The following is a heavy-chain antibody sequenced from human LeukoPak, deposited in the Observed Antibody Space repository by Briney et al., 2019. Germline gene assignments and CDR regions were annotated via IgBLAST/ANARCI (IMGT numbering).Heavy chain of an antibody. J-gene: IGHJ4*02. CDR2: MSSSSSYI. V-gene: IGHV3-21*01. CDR1: GFTFSSYN. D-gene: IGHD5-18*01. CDR3: ARSGYFYGRPSYFDY. Sequence: GGSLRLSCAASGFTFSSYNMNWVRQAPGKGLEWVSSMSSSSSYIYYADSVKGRFTISRDNAKNSLYLQMNSLRAEDTAVYYCARSGYFYGRPSYFDYWGQGTLVAVSS.